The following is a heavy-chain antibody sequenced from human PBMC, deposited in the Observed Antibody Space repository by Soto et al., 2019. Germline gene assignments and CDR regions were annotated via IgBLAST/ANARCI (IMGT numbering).Heavy chain of an antibody. CDR2: IIPISGTA. J-gene: IGHJ4*02. V-gene: IGHV1-69*13. CDR1: GYTFTSYD. D-gene: IGHD3-10*01. Sequence: ASVKVSCKASGYTFTSYDINWVRQATGQGLEWMGWIIPISGTANYAQKFQGRVTITADESTSTAYMELSSLRSEDTAVYYCASSTYYYGSGIPPSFDYWGQGTLVTVS. CDR3: ASSTYYYGSGIPPSFDY.